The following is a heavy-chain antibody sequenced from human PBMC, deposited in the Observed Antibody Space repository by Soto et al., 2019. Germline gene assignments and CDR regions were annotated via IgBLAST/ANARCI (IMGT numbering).Heavy chain of an antibody. J-gene: IGHJ4*02. V-gene: IGHV3-30*03. CDR1: GFTFSNFG. Sequence: QVQLVESGGGVVQPGRSLRLSCVASGFTFSNFGMHWVRQAPGKGLEWVAVISYDGSNKYYADSVKGRFTISRDNSKNTLYLQRNSLRVEDTAVYYCARAEQWLVTPLNYWGQGTLVTVSS. D-gene: IGHD6-19*01. CDR3: ARAEQWLVTPLNY. CDR2: ISYDGSNK.